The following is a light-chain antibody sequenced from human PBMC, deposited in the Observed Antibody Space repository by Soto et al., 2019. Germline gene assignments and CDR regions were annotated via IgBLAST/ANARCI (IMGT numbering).Light chain of an antibody. J-gene: IGKJ4*01. CDR1: QIVRSTY. CDR2: DAS. Sequence: VLTQSPGTLSLSPGESATLSCRASQIVRSTYLAWYQQKPGQAPRLLIYDASSRATDIPDRFSGSGSGTEFTLTISRLEPEDFAVYFCQQYGNSPLTFGGGTKVDIK. CDR3: QQYGNSPLT. V-gene: IGKV3-20*01.